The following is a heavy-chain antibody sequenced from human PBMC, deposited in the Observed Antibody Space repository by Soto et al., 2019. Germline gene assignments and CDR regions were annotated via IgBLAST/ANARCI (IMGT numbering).Heavy chain of an antibody. J-gene: IGHJ6*02. CDR2: IYHSGST. CDR3: AGIFGVVTDPYGMDV. V-gene: IGHV4-4*02. D-gene: IGHD3-3*01. Sequence: SETLSLTCAASGGSISSSNWWSWVRQPPGKGLEWIGEIYHSGSTNYNPSLKSRVTISVDKSKNQFSLKLSSVTAADTAVYYCAGIFGVVTDPYGMDVWGQGTTVTVSS. CDR1: GGSISSSNW.